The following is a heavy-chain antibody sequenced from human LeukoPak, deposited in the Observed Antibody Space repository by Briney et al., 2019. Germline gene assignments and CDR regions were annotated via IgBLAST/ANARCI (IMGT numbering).Heavy chain of an antibody. D-gene: IGHD2-21*01. V-gene: IGHV5-51*01. CDR3: ARQSGTIASGVTDY. CDR1: GYSFPSYW. CDR2: IYIGDSDT. Sequence: GESLKISCKGSGYSFPSYWIAWVRQMPGKGLEWKGIIYIGDSDTRYSPSFQGQVTISADKSISTAYLQWSSLKASDTAMYYCARQSGTIASGVTDYWGQGTLVTVSS. J-gene: IGHJ4*02.